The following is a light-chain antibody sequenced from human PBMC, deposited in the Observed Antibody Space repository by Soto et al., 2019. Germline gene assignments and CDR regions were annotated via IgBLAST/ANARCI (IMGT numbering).Light chain of an antibody. CDR1: SSDVGSYNR. CDR3: NSYTGSGTYV. Sequence: QSALTQPPSVSGSPGQSVAISCTGTSSDVGSYNRVSWYQQPPGAAPKLMIYEVSNRPSGVPDRFSGSKSGNTASLTISGLQAEDEADYYCNSYTGSGTYVFGTGTKLTV. V-gene: IGLV2-18*02. J-gene: IGLJ1*01. CDR2: EVS.